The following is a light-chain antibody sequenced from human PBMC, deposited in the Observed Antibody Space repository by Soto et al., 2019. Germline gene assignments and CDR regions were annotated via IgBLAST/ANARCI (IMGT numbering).Light chain of an antibody. CDR1: QSVSSN. CDR3: QQYKNWPLT. J-gene: IGKJ4*01. CDR2: GAS. V-gene: IGKV3D-15*01. Sequence: EIVMTQSPATLSVSPGESATLSCRASQSVSSNLAWYQQKPGQTPRLLIHGASTRATRIPGRFSGSGSGTEFTLTISSLQSEDFAVYYCQQYKNWPLTFVGGTKVEIK.